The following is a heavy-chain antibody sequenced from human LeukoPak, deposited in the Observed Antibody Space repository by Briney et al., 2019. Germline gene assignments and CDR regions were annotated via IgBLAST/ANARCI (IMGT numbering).Heavy chain of an antibody. CDR2: IIYSGST. CDR1: GGSISSSYYY. J-gene: IGHJ4*02. Sequence: PSETLSLTCTVSGGSISSSYYYWGWIRQPPGKGLEWIGEIIYSGSTHYNPSLKSRVTISLDESKNQFSLKLNSVTAADTAEYYCATYGDFPYCFYYWGQGTLVTVSS. D-gene: IGHD2-21*02. V-gene: IGHV4-39*07. CDR3: ATYGDFPYCFYY.